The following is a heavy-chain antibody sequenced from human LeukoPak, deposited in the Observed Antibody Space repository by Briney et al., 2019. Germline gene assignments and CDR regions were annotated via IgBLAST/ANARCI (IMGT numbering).Heavy chain of an antibody. D-gene: IGHD2-2*01. J-gene: IGHJ5*02. CDR2: IMPIFGTA. V-gene: IGHV1-69*01. CDR1: GGTFSSYA. CDR3: ASTHSPRYCSSTSCSGSWFDP. Sequence: SVKVSCKASGGTFSSYAISWVRQAPGQGLEWMGGIMPIFGTANYAQKFQGRVTITADESTSTAYMELSSLRSEDTAVYYCASTHSPRYCSSTSCSGSWFDPWGQGTLVTVSS.